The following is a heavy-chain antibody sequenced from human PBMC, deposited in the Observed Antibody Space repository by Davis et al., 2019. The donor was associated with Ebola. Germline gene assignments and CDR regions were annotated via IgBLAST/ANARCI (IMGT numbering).Heavy chain of an antibody. CDR3: ARVPNCSGGSCYSGWFDP. D-gene: IGHD2-15*01. J-gene: IGHJ5*02. CDR1: GYSFTSYW. V-gene: IGHV5-51*01. CDR2: IYPGDSDT. Sequence: GGSLRLSCKGSGYSFTSYWIGWVRQLPGKGLEWMGIIYPGDSDTRYSPSFQGQVTISADKSISTAYLQWSSLKASDTAMYYCARVPNCSGGSCYSGWFDPWGQGTLVTVSS.